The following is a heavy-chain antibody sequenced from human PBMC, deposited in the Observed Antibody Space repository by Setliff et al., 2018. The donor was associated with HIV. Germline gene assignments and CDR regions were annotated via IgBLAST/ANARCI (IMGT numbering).Heavy chain of an antibody. V-gene: IGHV3-23*01. D-gene: IGHD3-3*01. CDR2: VSGNGGTT. J-gene: IGHJ5*02. CDR1: GFTFTSYA. CDR3: AKYRTYYNFWSGDYGGWFDP. Sequence: GGSLRLSCATSGFTFTSYAIGWVRQAPGGGLEYVSAVSGNGGTTYYTDSVKGRFTISRDNSNNTLYLQMNSLRAEDTAVYYCAKYRTYYNFWSGDYGGWFDPWGQGTQVTVSS.